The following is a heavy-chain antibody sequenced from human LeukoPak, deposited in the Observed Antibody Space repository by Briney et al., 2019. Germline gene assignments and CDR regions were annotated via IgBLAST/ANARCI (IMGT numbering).Heavy chain of an antibody. CDR1: GFSFSTSAVG. D-gene: IGHD3-9*01. J-gene: IGHJ4*02. CDR3: AHREVRLDYFDY. Sequence: SGPTLVNPTQSLTLTCTFSGFSFSTSAVGVGWIRQPPGKALEWLALIYWDDDKRYNTSLKSRLTITKDTSKNQVVLIMTDMDPVDTATYLCAHREVRLDYFDYWGQGILVTVSS. CDR2: IYWDDDK. V-gene: IGHV2-5*02.